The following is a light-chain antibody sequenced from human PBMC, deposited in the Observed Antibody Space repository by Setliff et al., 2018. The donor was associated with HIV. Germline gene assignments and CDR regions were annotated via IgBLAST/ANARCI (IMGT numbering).Light chain of an antibody. J-gene: IGLJ1*01. CDR2: EVS. CDR1: SSDVGSYNF. V-gene: IGLV2-23*02. Sequence: QSVLTQAPSESGSPGQSITISCTGTSSDVGSYNFVSWYQQHPGKAPKLMIYEVSKRPSGVSNRFSGSKSGNTASLTISGLRAEDEADYYCFSYAGDSTYVFGTGTKVTVL. CDR3: FSYAGDSTYV.